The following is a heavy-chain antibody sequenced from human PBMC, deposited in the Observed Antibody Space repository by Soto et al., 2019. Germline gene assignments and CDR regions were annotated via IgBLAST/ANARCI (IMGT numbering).Heavy chain of an antibody. CDR1: GYTFTDHA. D-gene: IGHD3-3*01. J-gene: IGHJ4*02. V-gene: IGHV1-3*04. CDR2: INTGNGNT. Sequence: ASVKVSCKASGYTFTDHAIHWVRQAPGQRLEWMGWINTGNGNTRYSEKFQGRVTITRDTSANTAYMELSSLRSEDTAVYYCARYYDFWSVACFDSWGQGALVTVSS. CDR3: ARYYDFWSVACFDS.